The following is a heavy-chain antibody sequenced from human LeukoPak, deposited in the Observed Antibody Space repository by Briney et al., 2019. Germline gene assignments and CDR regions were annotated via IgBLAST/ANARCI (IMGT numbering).Heavy chain of an antibody. CDR1: GFMFSSYW. D-gene: IGHD2-15*01. Sequence: GGSLRLSCAASGFMFSSYWMTWVRQAPGKGLEWVANIKQDGSERHYVDSVKGRFTISKGNAKNSLYLQMDSLRVEDTAVYYCARVSIAGSTIAFDMWGQGTMVTVSS. V-gene: IGHV3-7*01. CDR3: ARVSIAGSTIAFDM. J-gene: IGHJ3*02. CDR2: IKQDGSER.